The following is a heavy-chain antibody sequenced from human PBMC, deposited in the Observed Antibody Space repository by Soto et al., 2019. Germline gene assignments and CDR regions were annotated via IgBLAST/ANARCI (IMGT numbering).Heavy chain of an antibody. CDR2: ISAYNGNT. V-gene: IGHV1-18*01. CDR3: ARDLYDYIWGSYRPDAFDI. Sequence: ASVKVSCKASGYTFTSYGISWVRQAPGQGLEWMGWISAYNGNTNYAQKLQGRVTMTTDTSTNTAHMELRSLRSDDTAVYYCARDLYDYIWGSYRPDAFDIWGQGTMVTVSS. D-gene: IGHD3-16*02. CDR1: GYTFTSYG. J-gene: IGHJ3*02.